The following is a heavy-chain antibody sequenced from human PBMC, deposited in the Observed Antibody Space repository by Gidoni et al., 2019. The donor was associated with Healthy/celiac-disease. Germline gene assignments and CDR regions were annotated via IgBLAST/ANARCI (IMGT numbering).Heavy chain of an antibody. Sequence: QVQLVQSGAEVKKPGSSVKVSCKASGGTFSSYAISWVRQAPGQGLEWMGRIIPILGIANYAQKFQGRVTITADKSTSTAYMELSSLRSEDTAVYYCAREGEITGTKVWYFDLWGRGTLVTVSS. CDR2: IIPILGIA. D-gene: IGHD1-20*01. CDR3: AREGEITGTKVWYFDL. V-gene: IGHV1-69*04. J-gene: IGHJ2*01. CDR1: GGTFSSYA.